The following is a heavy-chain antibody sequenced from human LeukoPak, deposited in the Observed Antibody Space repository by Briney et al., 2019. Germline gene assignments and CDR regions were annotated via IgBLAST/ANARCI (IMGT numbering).Heavy chain of an antibody. V-gene: IGHV7-4-1*02. CDR1: GYAFIDYA. CDR2: INTNTGNP. D-gene: IGHD2-2*01. CDR3: ARDPGDDFVVPGDP. J-gene: IGHJ5*02. Sequence: ASVKVSCKASGYAFIDYAINWVRRAPGQGLEWMGWINTNTGNPTYAQGFTGRFVFSLDTSVSTTYLQISSLKAEDTAVYYCARDPGDDFVVPGDPWGQGTLVTVSS.